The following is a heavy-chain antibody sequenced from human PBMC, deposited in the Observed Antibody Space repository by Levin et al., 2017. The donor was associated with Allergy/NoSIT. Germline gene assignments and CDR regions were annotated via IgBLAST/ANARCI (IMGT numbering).Heavy chain of an antibody. V-gene: IGHV3-74*01. CDR2: INSDGSST. J-gene: IGHJ4*02. CDR3: ARGYSSGWEGGSFDY. Sequence: GESLKISCAASGFTFSSYWMHWVRQAPGKGLVWVSRINSDGSSTSYADSVKGRFTISRDNAKNTLYLQMNSLRAEDTAVYYCARGYSSGWEGGSFDYWGQGTLVTVSS. CDR1: GFTFSSYW. D-gene: IGHD6-19*01.